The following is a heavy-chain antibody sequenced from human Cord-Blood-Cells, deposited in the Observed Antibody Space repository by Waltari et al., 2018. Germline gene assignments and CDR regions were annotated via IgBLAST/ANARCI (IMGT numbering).Heavy chain of an antibody. J-gene: IGHJ2*01. V-gene: IGHV4-34*01. CDR2: INHSGST. CDR1: GGSFSGYY. D-gene: IGHD1-26*01. Sequence: QVQLQQWGAGLLKPSETLSLTCAVYGGSFSGYYWSWIRQPPGKGLEWIGEINHSGSTNYNPSLKSRVTISVDKSKNQFSLKLSSVTAADTAVYYWARHVSRATTYWYFDLWGRGTLVTVSS. CDR3: ARHVSRATTYWYFDL.